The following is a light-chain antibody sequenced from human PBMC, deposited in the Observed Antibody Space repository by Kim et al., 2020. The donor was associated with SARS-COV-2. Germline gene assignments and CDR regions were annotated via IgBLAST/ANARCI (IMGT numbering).Light chain of an antibody. CDR1: QTISSLY. J-gene: IGKJ1*01. Sequence: SPGENVTLSSRASQTISSLYLAWYQHKPGQAPRLLISGASSRAAGIPDRFSGSGSGTDFTLTISRLEPEDFAVYFCHQCDTSPWTFGQGTKVDIK. V-gene: IGKV3-20*01. CDR2: GAS. CDR3: HQCDTSPWT.